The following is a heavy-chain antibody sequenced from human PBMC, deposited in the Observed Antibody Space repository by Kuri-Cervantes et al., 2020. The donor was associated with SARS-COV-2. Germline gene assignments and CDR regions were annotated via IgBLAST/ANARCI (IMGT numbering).Heavy chain of an antibody. Sequence: SVKVSCKASGGTFSSYAISWVRQAPGQGLEWMGRIIPIFGTANYAQKFQGRVTITADESTSTAYMELSSLRSEDTAVYYCARASTYCSSTSCYDYSYMDVWGKGTTVTVSS. D-gene: IGHD2-2*01. CDR3: ARASTYCSSTSCYDYSYMDV. CDR2: IIPIFGTA. J-gene: IGHJ6*03. CDR1: GGTFSSYA. V-gene: IGHV1-69*13.